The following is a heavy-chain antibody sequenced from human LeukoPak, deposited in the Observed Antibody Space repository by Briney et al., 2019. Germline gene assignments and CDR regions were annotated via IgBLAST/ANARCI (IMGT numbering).Heavy chain of an antibody. CDR3: ARVGSSSWCGEDHFDY. Sequence: SQTLSLTCTVSGDSISRGRYYWSWVRQPAGKGLEWIGYIYYSGNSHSSPSLKNRVTISLDTSKDQFSLRLSSVTAADTAVYYCARVGSSSWCGEDHFDYWGQGTLVTVSS. J-gene: IGHJ4*02. D-gene: IGHD6-13*01. V-gene: IGHV4-61*10. CDR1: GDSISRGRYY. CDR2: IYYSGNS.